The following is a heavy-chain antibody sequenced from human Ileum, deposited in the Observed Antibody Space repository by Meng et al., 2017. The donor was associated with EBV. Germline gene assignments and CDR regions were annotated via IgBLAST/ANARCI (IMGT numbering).Heavy chain of an antibody. Sequence: QVQLLQSGAEVKKPGASVKVSCKASGYTFTNYDISWVRQATGQGLEWMGWMNPKTGTAHYAQKFQGRVSMTRDTSITTAYMELSSLTSEDTAVYYCVRTLERGDYWGQGTLVTVSS. CDR1: GYTFTNYD. J-gene: IGHJ4*02. V-gene: IGHV1-8*01. CDR3: VRTLERGDY. CDR2: MNPKTGTA. D-gene: IGHD5-24*01.